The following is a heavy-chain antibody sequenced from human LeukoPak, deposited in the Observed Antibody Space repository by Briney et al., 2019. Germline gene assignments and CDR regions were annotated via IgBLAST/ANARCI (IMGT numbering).Heavy chain of an antibody. V-gene: IGHV3-7*01. Sequence: GGSLRLSCAASGFTFSSDWMSWVRQAPGKGLEWVANINQDGRDKSYVDSVRGRFTISRDNARNSLYLQMNSLRAEDTAIYYCAGGAAYWGQGTLVTVSP. J-gene: IGHJ4*02. CDR1: GFTFSSDW. CDR2: INQDGRDK. CDR3: AGGAAY.